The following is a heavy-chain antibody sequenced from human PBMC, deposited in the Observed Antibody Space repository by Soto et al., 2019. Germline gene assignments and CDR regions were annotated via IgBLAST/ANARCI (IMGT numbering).Heavy chain of an antibody. CDR2: TYYRSKWYN. D-gene: IGHD5-12*01. CDR3: ARDRLTGYSGYDYYYYYGMDV. Sequence: QSQTLSLTCAISGDSVSSNSAAWNWIRQSPSRGLEWLGRTYYRSKWYNDYAVSVKSRITINPDTSKNQFSLQLNSVTPEDTAVYYCARDRLTGYSGYDYYYYYGMDVWGQGTTVTVSS. V-gene: IGHV6-1*01. J-gene: IGHJ6*02. CDR1: GDSVSSNSAA.